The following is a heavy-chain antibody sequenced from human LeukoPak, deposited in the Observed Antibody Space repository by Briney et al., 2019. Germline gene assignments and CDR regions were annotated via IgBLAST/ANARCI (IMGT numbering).Heavy chain of an antibody. CDR1: GFTLSSYA. Sequence: GGSLRLSCAASGFTLSSYAMSWVRQAPGKGLEWVSSISSSSSYIYYADSVKGRFTISRDNAKNSLYLQMNSLRAEDTAVYYCARDLKGMVRGLIDYWGQGTLVTVSS. J-gene: IGHJ4*02. V-gene: IGHV3-21*01. CDR2: ISSSSSYI. D-gene: IGHD3-10*01. CDR3: ARDLKGMVRGLIDY.